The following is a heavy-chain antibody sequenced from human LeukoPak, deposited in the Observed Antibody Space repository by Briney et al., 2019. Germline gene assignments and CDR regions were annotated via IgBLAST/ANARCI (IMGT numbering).Heavy chain of an antibody. D-gene: IGHD1-26*01. Sequence: SETLSLTCTVSGGSIGSYFWSWVRQPPGRGLERVGYIYYSGSTNYNPSLKSRVTISVDTSKNQFSLQLNSVTAADTAVYYCARDPIEVVGATAPYYYYYMDVWGKGTTVTVSS. V-gene: IGHV4-59*12. J-gene: IGHJ6*03. CDR1: GGSIGSYF. CDR3: ARDPIEVVGATAPYYYYYMDV. CDR2: IYYSGST.